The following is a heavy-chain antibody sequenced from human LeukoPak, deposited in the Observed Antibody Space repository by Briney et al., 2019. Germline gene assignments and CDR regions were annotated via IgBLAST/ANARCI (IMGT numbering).Heavy chain of an antibody. V-gene: IGHV1-69*13. Sequence: SVKVSCKASGGTFSSYAISWVRQAPGQGLEWMGGIIPIFGTANYAQKFQGRVTITADESTSTAYMELSSLRSEDTAVYYCAQLSSSSDGYYYYYMDVWGKGTTVTVSS. CDR3: AQLSSSSDGYYYYYMDV. CDR1: GGTFSSYA. CDR2: IIPIFGTA. D-gene: IGHD3-16*02. J-gene: IGHJ6*03.